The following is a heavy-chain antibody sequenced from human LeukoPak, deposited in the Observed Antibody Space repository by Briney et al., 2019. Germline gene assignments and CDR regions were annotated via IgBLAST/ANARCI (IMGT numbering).Heavy chain of an antibody. D-gene: IGHD5-12*01. J-gene: IGHJ3*02. CDR1: GGSISSGSYY. Sequence: SQTLSLTCTVSGGSISSGSYYWSWIRQPAGKGLEWIGPIYTSGSTNYNPSLKSRVTISVDTSKNQFSLKLSSVTAADTAVYYCARNRGYDLGDAFDIWGQGTMVTVSS. CDR3: ARNRGYDLGDAFDI. CDR2: IYTSGST. V-gene: IGHV4-61*02.